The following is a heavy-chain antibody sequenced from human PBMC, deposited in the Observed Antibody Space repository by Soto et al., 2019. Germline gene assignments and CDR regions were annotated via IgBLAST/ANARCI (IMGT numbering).Heavy chain of an antibody. CDR2: IIPIFGTA. CDR3: ARGGGSYPPTPFDY. CDR1: GGTFSSYA. J-gene: IGHJ4*02. V-gene: IGHV1-69*13. Sequence: SVKVSCKASGGTFSSYAISWVRQAPGQGLEWMGGIIPIFGTANYAQKFQGRVTITADESTSTAYMELSSLRSEDTAVYYCARGGGSYPPTPFDYWGQGTLVTVS. D-gene: IGHD1-26*01.